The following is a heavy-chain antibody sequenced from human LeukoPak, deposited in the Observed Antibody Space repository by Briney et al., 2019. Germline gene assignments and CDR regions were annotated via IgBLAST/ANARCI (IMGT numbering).Heavy chain of an antibody. V-gene: IGHV4-39*07. Sequence: SETLSLTCTVSGGSISSSSYYWGWIRQPPGKGLEWIGSIYYSGSTNYNPSLKSRVTISVDTSKNQFSLKLSSVTAADTAVYYCARAGVRGYYYYYMDVWGKGTTVTISS. CDR3: ARAGVRGYYYYYMDV. CDR1: GGSISSSSYY. CDR2: IYYSGST. J-gene: IGHJ6*03. D-gene: IGHD3-10*01.